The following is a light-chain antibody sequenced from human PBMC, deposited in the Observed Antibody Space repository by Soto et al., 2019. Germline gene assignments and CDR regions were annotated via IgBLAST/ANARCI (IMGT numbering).Light chain of an antibody. CDR2: GVS. V-gene: IGKV3-20*01. Sequence: EIVLTQSPGTLSLSPGERATLSCRASQSVSDSHLAWYQQKPGQAPRLLIYGVSSRVTGIPDRFSGGGSGTDFTLTIRRLEPEDFAVYYCQRYGRSPPLTFGPGTEVEIK. CDR1: QSVSDSH. CDR3: QRYGRSPPLT. J-gene: IGKJ3*01.